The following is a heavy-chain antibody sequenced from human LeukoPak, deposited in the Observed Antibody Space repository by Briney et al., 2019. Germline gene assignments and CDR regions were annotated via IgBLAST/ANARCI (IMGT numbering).Heavy chain of an antibody. V-gene: IGHV3-48*04. J-gene: IGHJ5*02. CDR2: INDNSDTI. Sequence: QPGGSLRLSCAASGFTFSHFSMHWVRQAPGKGLECVAYINDNSDTIFYADSVKGRFTISRDNAKNSLYLQMNSLRAEDTAVYYCAREDPDDIVVVPAAIGWFDPWGQGTLVTVSS. D-gene: IGHD2-2*02. CDR1: GFTFSHFS. CDR3: AREDPDDIVVVPAAIGWFDP.